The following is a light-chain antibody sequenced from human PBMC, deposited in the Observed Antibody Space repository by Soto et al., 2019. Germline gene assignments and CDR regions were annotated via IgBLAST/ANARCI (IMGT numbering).Light chain of an antibody. CDR1: QSISSW. CDR3: QQYNSYWT. CDR2: YAS. J-gene: IGKJ1*01. V-gene: IGKV1-5*01. Sequence: EIQMTQSSSTLSASLGDRVTITCRASQSISSWLAWYQQKPGKAPKLLSYYASSLESGPPSRFSGSGSGTEYTLTISSLKPDDFATYYCQQYNSYWTFGQGTKVDIK.